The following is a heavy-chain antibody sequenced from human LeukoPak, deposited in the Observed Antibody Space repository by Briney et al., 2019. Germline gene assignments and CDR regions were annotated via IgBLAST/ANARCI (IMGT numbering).Heavy chain of an antibody. CDR2: IYHSGST. Sequence: PSETLSLTCAVSGGSISSSNWWSWVRQPPGKGLEWIGEIYHSGSTNYNPSLKSRVTISVDKSKNQFSLKLSSVTAADTAVYYCARGSLGYCSSTSCLVKAYYYYYGMDVWGQGTTVTVSS. CDR1: GGSISSSNW. D-gene: IGHD2-2*01. V-gene: IGHV4-4*02. J-gene: IGHJ6*02. CDR3: ARGSLGYCSSTSCLVKAYYYYYGMDV.